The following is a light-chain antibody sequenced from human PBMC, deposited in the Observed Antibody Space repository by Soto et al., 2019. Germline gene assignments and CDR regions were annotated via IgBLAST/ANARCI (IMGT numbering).Light chain of an antibody. J-gene: IGKJ1*01. V-gene: IGKV3-20*01. CDR1: QTISGSY. CDR3: QHYSMSPWT. Sequence: EVVLTQSPGTLSLSPGERATLSCRPSQTISGSYLAWYQQKPGQAPRLLIYATSRRATGIPDRFSGSGSETDFTLTISRLEPEDFAVYYCQHYSMSPWTFGQGTKMEIK. CDR2: ATS.